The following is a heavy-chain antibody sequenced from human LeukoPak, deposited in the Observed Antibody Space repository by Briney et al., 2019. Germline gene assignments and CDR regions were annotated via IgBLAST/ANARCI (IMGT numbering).Heavy chain of an antibody. V-gene: IGHV1-18*01. J-gene: IGHJ4*02. D-gene: IGHD4-17*01. Sequence: ASVKVSCKASGYTFTSYGISWVRQAPGQGLEWMGWISAYNGNTNYAQKLQGRVTMTTDTSTGTAYMELRSLRSDDTAVYYCAREAGPMTTVTYFDYWGQGTLVTVSS. CDR2: ISAYNGNT. CDR3: AREAGPMTTVTYFDY. CDR1: GYTFTSYG.